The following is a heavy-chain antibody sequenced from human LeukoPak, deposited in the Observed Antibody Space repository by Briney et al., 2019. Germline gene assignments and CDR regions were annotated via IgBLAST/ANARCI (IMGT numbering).Heavy chain of an antibody. D-gene: IGHD6-19*01. Sequence: GGSLRLSCAASGFTFSSYWMNWVRQAPGKGLEWVANIKKDGSEKYYVDSVKGRFTISRDNAKNSLYLQMNSLRAEDTAVYYCARYTTAGYSSGWYGPSFDYWGQGTLVTVSS. V-gene: IGHV3-7*01. CDR3: ARYTTAGYSSGWYGPSFDY. CDR2: IKKDGSEK. CDR1: GFTFSSYW. J-gene: IGHJ4*02.